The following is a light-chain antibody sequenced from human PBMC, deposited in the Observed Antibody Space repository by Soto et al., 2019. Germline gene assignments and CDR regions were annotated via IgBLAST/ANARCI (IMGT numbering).Light chain of an antibody. V-gene: IGKV1-5*01. J-gene: IGKJ5*01. CDR2: DVS. Sequence: DIQMTQSPSTLSASVGDRVTITCRASQSISGWLAWYQQKPGKAPKLLIYDVSSLESGVPSRFSGSGSGTEFTLAISSLQPDDFATYYCQQSYSSPITFGQGTRLEIK. CDR3: QQSYSSPIT. CDR1: QSISGW.